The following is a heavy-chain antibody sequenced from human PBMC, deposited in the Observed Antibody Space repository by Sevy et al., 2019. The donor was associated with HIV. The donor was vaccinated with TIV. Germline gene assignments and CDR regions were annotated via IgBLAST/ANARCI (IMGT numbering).Heavy chain of an antibody. D-gene: IGHD3-9*01. CDR3: AKDFTGYNGMDV. CDR2: ISYDGRNK. J-gene: IGHJ6*02. V-gene: IGHV3-30*18. CDR1: GIIFTTSG. Sequence: GGSLRLSCAVSGIIFTTSGMHWVRQAPGKGLEWVAVISYDGRNKFDGDSVKGRFTISRDNPKNILYLQMNSLRDEDTAVYYCAKDFTGYNGMDVWGQGTMVTVSS.